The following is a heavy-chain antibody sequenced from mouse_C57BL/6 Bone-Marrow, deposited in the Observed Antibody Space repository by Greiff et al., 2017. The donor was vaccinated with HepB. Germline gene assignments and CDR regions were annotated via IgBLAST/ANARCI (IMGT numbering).Heavy chain of an antibody. D-gene: IGHD1-1*01. V-gene: IGHV1-53*01. Sequence: VQLQQPGTELVKPGASVKLSCKASGYTFTSYWMHWVKQRPGQGLEWIGNINPSNGGTNYNEKFKSKATLTVDKSSSTAYMQLGSLTSEDSAVYYCARLGIYYYGSSWERWGFSMDYWGQGTSVTVSS. J-gene: IGHJ4*01. CDR3: ARLGIYYYGSSWERWGFSMDY. CDR1: GYTFTSYW. CDR2: INPSNGGT.